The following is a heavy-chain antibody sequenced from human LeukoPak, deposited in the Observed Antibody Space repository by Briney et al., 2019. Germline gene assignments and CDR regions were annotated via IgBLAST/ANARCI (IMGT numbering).Heavy chain of an antibody. Sequence: GGSLRLSCAASGFTFSSYAMSWVRQAPGKGLEWVSAISGSGGSTYYADSVKGRFTISRDNSKNTLYLQMNSLRAEDTAVYYCAKVGSRYLDWSNWFDPWGQGTLVTVSS. J-gene: IGHJ5*02. CDR1: GFTFSSYA. CDR3: AKVGSRYLDWSNWFDP. D-gene: IGHD3-9*01. V-gene: IGHV3-23*01. CDR2: ISGSGGST.